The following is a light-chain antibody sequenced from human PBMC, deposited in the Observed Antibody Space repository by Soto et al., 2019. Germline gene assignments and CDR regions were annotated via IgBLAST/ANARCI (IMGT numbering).Light chain of an antibody. V-gene: IGLV1-44*01. Sequence: QSVLTQPPSGSGTPGQRVTISCSGSSSNIGSNTVNWYQQLPGTAPKLLIYSNNQRPSGVPDRFSGSKSGTSASLAISGLQSEDEADYYCAAWDDSLTNYVFGTGTKLTVL. CDR2: SNN. CDR1: SSNIGSNT. J-gene: IGLJ1*01. CDR3: AAWDDSLTNYV.